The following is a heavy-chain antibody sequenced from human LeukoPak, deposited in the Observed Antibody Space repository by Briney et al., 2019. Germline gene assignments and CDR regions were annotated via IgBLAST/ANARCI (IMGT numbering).Heavy chain of an antibody. V-gene: IGHV1-2*02. Sequence: ASVKVSCKASGYTFTGYYMHRVRQAPGQGLEWMGWINPNSGDTNYAQKFQGRVTMTRDTPISTAHMELSRLRSDDTAVYYCARANPLYCSSTTCLFDYWGQGTLVTVSS. CDR3: ARANPLYCSSTTCLFDY. CDR1: GYTFTGYY. CDR2: INPNSGDT. D-gene: IGHD2-2*01. J-gene: IGHJ4*02.